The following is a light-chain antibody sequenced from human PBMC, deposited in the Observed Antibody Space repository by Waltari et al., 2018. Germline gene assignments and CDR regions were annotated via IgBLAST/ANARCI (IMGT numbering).Light chain of an antibody. Sequence: DIVMTQSPDSLAVSLGERATINCKSSQSVLYRSSNRNYLAWYQQKSGQPPKLPIYWASTRESGVPDRVSGSGSGTDFTLTISSLQAEDVAVYYCQQYYDTPQTFGQGTKVEIK. CDR3: QQYYDTPQT. J-gene: IGKJ1*01. CDR2: WAS. V-gene: IGKV4-1*01. CDR1: QSVLYRSSNRNY.